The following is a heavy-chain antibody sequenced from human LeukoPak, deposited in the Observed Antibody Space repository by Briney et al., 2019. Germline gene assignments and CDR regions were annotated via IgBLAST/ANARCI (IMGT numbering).Heavy chain of an antibody. CDR2: ISYDGSNK. J-gene: IGHJ6*02. CDR3: ARDHWVTMVRGVIPLYGLDV. CDR1: GFXFSSYA. V-gene: IGHV3-30-3*01. D-gene: IGHD3-10*01. Sequence: PGGSLRLSCGASGFXFSSYAIHWVRQAPGKGLEWVAVISYDGSNKYYADSVKGRFTISRDNSKSTLYLQMISLRAEDTAVYYCARDHWVTMVRGVIPLYGLDVWGQGSTVTVSS.